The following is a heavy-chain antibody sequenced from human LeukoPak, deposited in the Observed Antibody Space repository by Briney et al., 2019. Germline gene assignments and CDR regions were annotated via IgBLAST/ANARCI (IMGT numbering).Heavy chain of an antibody. J-gene: IGHJ5*02. CDR1: GFTFSSYA. CDR3: AKDISITGTTNP. D-gene: IGHD1-7*01. V-gene: IGHV3-23*01. CDR2: ISGSGGST. Sequence: GGSLRLSCAASGFTFSSYAMSWVRQAPGKGLEWVSAISGSGGSTYYADSVKGRFTTSRDNSKNTLYLQMNSLRAEDTAVYYCAKDISITGTTNPWGQGTLVTVSS.